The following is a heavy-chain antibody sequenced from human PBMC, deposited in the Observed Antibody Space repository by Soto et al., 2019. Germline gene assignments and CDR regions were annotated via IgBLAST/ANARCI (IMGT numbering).Heavy chain of an antibody. CDR3: ASDIYGADDAFDI. V-gene: IGHV1-8*01. CDR2: MNPNSGNT. CDR1: GYTFTIYD. J-gene: IGHJ3*02. Sequence: ASVKVSCKSSGYTFTIYDSNCVRQATGQGLEWMGWMNPNSGNTGYAQKFQGRVTMTRNTSISTAYMELSSLRSEDTAVYYCASDIYGADDAFDIWGQGTMVTVSS. D-gene: IGHD4-17*01.